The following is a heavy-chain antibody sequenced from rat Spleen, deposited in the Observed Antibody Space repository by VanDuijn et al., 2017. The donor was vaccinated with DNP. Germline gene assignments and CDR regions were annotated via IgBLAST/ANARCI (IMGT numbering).Heavy chain of an antibody. CDR1: GFTFSDYY. Sequence: EVQLVESGGGLVQPGRSLKLSCAASGFTFSDYYMAWVRQAPTKGLEWVASINSGGSSIYYGDSVKGRFTISRDNAEGTLNLQMNSMRSEDMATYYCARWNSGHFDYWGQGVMVPVSS. CDR2: INSGGSSI. J-gene: IGHJ2*01. V-gene: IGHV5-22*01. CDR3: ARWNSGHFDY. D-gene: IGHD4-3*01.